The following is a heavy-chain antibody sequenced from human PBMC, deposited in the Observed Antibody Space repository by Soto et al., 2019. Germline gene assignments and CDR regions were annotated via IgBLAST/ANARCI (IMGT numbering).Heavy chain of an antibody. CDR3: ARGQRFSDWFDP. D-gene: IGHD3-3*01. V-gene: IGHV4-4*07. Sequence: KPSETLSLTCSVSGGTISGYHWTWIRQPAGKGLEWIGRIYSSGNTKYNPSLQSRVTMSLDTSNNQFSLRLTSVTAADTAVYYCARGQRFSDWFDPWGQGTLVTVSS. CDR1: GGTISGYH. CDR2: IYSSGNT. J-gene: IGHJ5*02.